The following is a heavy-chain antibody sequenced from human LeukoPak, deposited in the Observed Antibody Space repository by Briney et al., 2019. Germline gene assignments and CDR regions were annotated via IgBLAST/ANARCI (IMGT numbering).Heavy chain of an antibody. D-gene: IGHD3-10*01. CDR3: ARDSGSGSYYKSWFDP. V-gene: IGHV1-8*01. J-gene: IGHJ5*02. CDR2: MNPNSGNT. Sequence: ASVKVSCKASGYTFTSYDINWVRQATGQGLEWMGWMNPNSGNTGYAQKFQGRVTMTRNTSISTAYMELSSLRSEDTAVYYCARDSGSGSYYKSWFDPWGQGTLVTVSS. CDR1: GYTFTSYD.